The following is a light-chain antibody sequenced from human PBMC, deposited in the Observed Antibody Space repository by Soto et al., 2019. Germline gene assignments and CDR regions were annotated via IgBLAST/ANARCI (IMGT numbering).Light chain of an antibody. Sequence: EIVLTQSPGTLSLSPGERATLSCRASQSVSSSYLAWYQQKPGQAPRLLIYGASSRATGIPDRFSGSGSGTDCTLTISRLEPEDFAVYYCQQYGSSPFTFGPWTKVDIK. CDR2: GAS. J-gene: IGKJ3*01. CDR1: QSVSSSY. CDR3: QQYGSSPFT. V-gene: IGKV3-20*01.